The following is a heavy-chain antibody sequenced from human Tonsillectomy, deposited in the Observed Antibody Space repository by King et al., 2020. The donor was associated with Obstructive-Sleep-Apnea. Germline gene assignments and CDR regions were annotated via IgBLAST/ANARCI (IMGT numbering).Heavy chain of an antibody. CDR1: GGSISSYY. CDR3: ARGGVSAPLYYFDY. Sequence: VQLQESGPGLVKPSETLSLTCTVSGGSISSYYWSWIRQPPGKGLEWIGYIYYSGSTNYNPSLKSRVTISVDTSKNQFSLKLSSVTAADTAVYYCARGGVSAPLYYFDYWRQGTLVTVSS. CDR2: IYYSGST. D-gene: IGHD2-21*01. V-gene: IGHV4-59*01. J-gene: IGHJ4*02.